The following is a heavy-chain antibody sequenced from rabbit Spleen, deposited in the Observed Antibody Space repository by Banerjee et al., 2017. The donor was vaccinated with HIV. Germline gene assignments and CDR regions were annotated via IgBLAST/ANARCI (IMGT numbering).Heavy chain of an antibody. CDR2: IYAGASGST. Sequence: QSLEESGGGLVQPEGSLTLTCKASGFSLNSGYDMCWVRQAPGKGLEWIACIYAGASGSTYYASWAKGRFTVSKASSTTVTLQMTSLTVADTATYFCARDLPDVIGWNFGWWGPGTLVTVS. CDR1: GFSLNSGYD. D-gene: IGHD1-1*01. CDR3: ARDLPDVIGWNFGW. J-gene: IGHJ4*01. V-gene: IGHV1S40*01.